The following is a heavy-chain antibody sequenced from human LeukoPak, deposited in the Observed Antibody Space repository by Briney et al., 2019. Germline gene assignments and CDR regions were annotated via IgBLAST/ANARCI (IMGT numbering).Heavy chain of an antibody. J-gene: IGHJ4*02. CDR3: ATWESGWYNY. V-gene: IGHV3-74*03. CDR2: IKSDGSYI. CDR1: GFTFSNSW. Sequence: QPGGSLRLSCAASGFTFSNSWVHWVRQGPGKGPVWVSRIKSDGSYITYADSVKGRFILSRDNAENTLYLQMNSRRVDDTAVYYCATWESGWYNYWGERTLVTASA. D-gene: IGHD6-19*01.